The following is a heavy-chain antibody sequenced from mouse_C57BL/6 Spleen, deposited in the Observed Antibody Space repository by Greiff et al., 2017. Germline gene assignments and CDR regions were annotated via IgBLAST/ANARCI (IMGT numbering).Heavy chain of an antibody. D-gene: IGHD2-12*01. CDR1: GYTFTSYW. Sequence: QVQLQQPGAELVRPGTSVKLSCKASGYTFTSYWVHWVKQRPGQGLEWIGVIDPSDSYTNYNQKFKGKATLTVDTSSSTAYMQLSSLTSEDSAVYYCARVKSYRFDYWGQGTTLTVSS. J-gene: IGHJ2*01. V-gene: IGHV1-59*01. CDR3: ARVKSYRFDY. CDR2: IDPSDSYT.